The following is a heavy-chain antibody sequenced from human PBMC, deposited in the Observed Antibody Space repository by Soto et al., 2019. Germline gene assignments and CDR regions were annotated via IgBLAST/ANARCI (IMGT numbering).Heavy chain of an antibody. Sequence: SETLSLTCTVSGGSISSRNYYWGWIRQPPGKGLEWIGSIYYSGSTYYNPSLKSRVTISVDTSKSQFSLKLDSVTAADTAVYYCARQYSAGWFHYFDYWGQGTLVKVSS. D-gene: IGHD6-19*01. V-gene: IGHV4-39*01. CDR2: IYYSGST. CDR3: ARQYSAGWFHYFDY. J-gene: IGHJ4*02. CDR1: GGSISSRNYY.